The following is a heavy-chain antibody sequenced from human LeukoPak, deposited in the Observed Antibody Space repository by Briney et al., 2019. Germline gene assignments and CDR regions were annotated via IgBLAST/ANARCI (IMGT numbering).Heavy chain of an antibody. CDR2: IIPIFGTA. J-gene: IGHJ6*03. CDR3: ARARAVGTLYYYYYMDV. D-gene: IGHD1-1*01. V-gene: IGHV1-69*13. CDR1: GGTFSSYA. Sequence: SVKVSCKASGGTFSSYAISWVRQAPGQGLEWMGGIIPIFGTANYAQKFQGRVTITADESTSTAYMELSSLRSEDTAVYYCARARAVGTLYYYYYMDVWGKGTTVTVSS.